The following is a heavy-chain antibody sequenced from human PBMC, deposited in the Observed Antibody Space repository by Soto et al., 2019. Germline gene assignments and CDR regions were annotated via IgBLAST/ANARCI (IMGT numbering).Heavy chain of an antibody. Sequence: QVQLVQSGAEVKKPGASVKVSCKASGYTFTSYDINWVRQATGQGLEWMGWMNPNSGNTGYAQKFRGRVTMTRNTSISTAYMALSSLRSEDTAVYYCARERTGTTSMDVWGQGNTVTVSS. J-gene: IGHJ6*02. CDR1: GYTFTSYD. CDR3: ARERTGTTSMDV. CDR2: MNPNSGNT. D-gene: IGHD1-1*01. V-gene: IGHV1-8*01.